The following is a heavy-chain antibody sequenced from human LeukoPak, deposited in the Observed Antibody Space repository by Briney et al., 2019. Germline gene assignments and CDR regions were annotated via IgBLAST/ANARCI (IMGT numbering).Heavy chain of an antibody. J-gene: IGHJ4*02. D-gene: IGHD5/OR15-5a*01. Sequence: PGGSLRLSCAASGFIFTDHYMDWVRQAPGKGLEWVGRSGKQGDSHTTQYAASVNGRFTISRDDSNNSLFLQMNSLRTEDTAVYYCRGVSVHDGDYWGQGTLVTVSS. CDR1: GFIFTDHY. CDR2: SGKQGDSHTT. V-gene: IGHV3-72*01. CDR3: RGVSVHDGDY.